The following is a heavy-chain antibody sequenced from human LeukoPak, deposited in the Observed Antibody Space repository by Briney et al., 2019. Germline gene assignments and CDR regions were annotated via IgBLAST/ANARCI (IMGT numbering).Heavy chain of an antibody. D-gene: IGHD1-26*01. CDR3: ARVSGSYFDY. CDR1: GGSISSSDW. J-gene: IGHJ4*02. Sequence: SETLSLTCAVSGGSISSSDWWSWVRQPPGKGLEWLGQVYYSGSTNYNPSLKSRVTISVDKSKNQFSLKLSSVTAADTAVYYCARVSGSYFDYWGQGTVVTVSS. CDR2: VYYSGST. V-gene: IGHV4-4*02.